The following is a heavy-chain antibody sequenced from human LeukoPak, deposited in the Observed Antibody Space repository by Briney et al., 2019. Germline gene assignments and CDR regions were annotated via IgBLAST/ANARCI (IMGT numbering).Heavy chain of an antibody. V-gene: IGHV1-18*01. CDR2: ISAYNGNT. CDR3: AIGPGTYYYDSSDRPIPLPGAL. D-gene: IGHD3-22*01. CDR1: GYTFTSYG. Sequence: GASVKVSCKASGYTFTSYGISWVRQAPGQGLEWMGWISAYNGNTNYAQKLQGRVTMTTDTSTSTAYMELRSLRSDDTAVYYCAIGPGTYYYDSSDRPIPLPGALWGQGTLVTVSS. J-gene: IGHJ4*02.